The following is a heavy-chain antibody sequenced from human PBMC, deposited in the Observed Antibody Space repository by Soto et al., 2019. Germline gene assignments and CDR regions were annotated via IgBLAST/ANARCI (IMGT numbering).Heavy chain of an antibody. CDR3: AKVFSGWSDPDAFDI. CDR2: ISWNSGSI. J-gene: IGHJ3*02. V-gene: IGHV3-9*01. D-gene: IGHD6-19*01. CDR1: GFTFDDYA. Sequence: GGSLRLSCAASGFTFDDYAMHWVRQAPGKGLEWVSGISWNSGSIGYADSVKGRFTISRDNAKNSLYLQMNSLRAEDTALYYCAKVFSGWSDPDAFDIWGQGTMVTVSS.